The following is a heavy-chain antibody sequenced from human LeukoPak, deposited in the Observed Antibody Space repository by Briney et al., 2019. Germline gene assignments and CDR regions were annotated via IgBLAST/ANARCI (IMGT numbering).Heavy chain of an antibody. CDR1: GFTFDDYA. CDR3: AKDTAGSGWYYFDY. V-gene: IGHV3-43D*03. D-gene: IGHD6-19*01. CDR2: ISWDGGST. J-gene: IGHJ4*02. Sequence: GGSLRLSCAASGFTFDDYAMHWVRHAPGKGLEWVSLISWDGGSTYYADSVKGRFTISRDNSKNSLYLQMNSLRAEDTALYYCAKDTAGSGWYYFDYWGQGTLVTVSS.